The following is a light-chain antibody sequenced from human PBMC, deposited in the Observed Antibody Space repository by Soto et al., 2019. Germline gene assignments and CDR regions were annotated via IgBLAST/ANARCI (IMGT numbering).Light chain of an antibody. Sequence: QSALTQPASVSGSPGQSITISCTGTSSDVGGDNFVSWYQQHPGKAPKLMIYDVNHRPSEIPDRFSGSKSGNTASLTISGLQAEDEADYYCNSCTSSNTYVFGTGTKLTVL. CDR1: SSDVGGDNF. CDR2: DVN. J-gene: IGLJ1*01. CDR3: NSCTSSNTYV. V-gene: IGLV2-14*01.